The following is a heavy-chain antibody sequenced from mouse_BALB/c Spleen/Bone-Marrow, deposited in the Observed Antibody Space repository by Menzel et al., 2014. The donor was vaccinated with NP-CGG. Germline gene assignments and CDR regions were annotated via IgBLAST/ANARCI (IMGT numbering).Heavy chain of an antibody. J-gene: IGHJ2*01. V-gene: IGHV3-6*02. Sequence: EPGTGLVKPSQYLTLPCSVTGYSFTSGYYWNWIRQFPGNKLEWMGYISYDGSNNYNPSLKNRISITRDTSKNQFFLKLNSVTTEDTATYYCASDDTFDSWGQATTLPVSS. CDR3: ASDDTFDS. CDR1: GYSFTSGYY. CDR2: ISYDGSN.